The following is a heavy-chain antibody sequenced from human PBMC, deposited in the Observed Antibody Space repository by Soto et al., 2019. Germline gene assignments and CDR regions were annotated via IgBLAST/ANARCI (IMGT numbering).Heavy chain of an antibody. CDR2: ISGSGGST. CDR3: AKGGYSYGTFDY. J-gene: IGHJ4*02. V-gene: IGHV3-23*01. Sequence: GGSLRLPCAASGFTFSSYALSWVRQAPGKGLEWVSAISGSGGSTYYADSVKGRFTISRDNSKNTLYLQMNSLRAEDTAVYYCAKGGYSYGTFDYWGQGTLVTVSS. CDR1: GFTFSSYA. D-gene: IGHD5-18*01.